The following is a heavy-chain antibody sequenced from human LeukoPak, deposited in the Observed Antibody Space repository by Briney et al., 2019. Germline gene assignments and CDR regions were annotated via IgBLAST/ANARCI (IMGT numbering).Heavy chain of an antibody. D-gene: IGHD6-13*01. CDR3: ARVDIAAAGILNYFDY. J-gene: IGHJ4*02. V-gene: IGHV3-9*01. CDR1: GFTFDDYA. Sequence: GRSLRLSCAASGFTFDDYAMHWVRQAPGKGLEWVSGISWNSGSIGYADSVKGRFTISRDNAKNSLYLQMNSLRAEDTALYYCARVDIAAAGILNYFDYWGQGTLVTVSS. CDR2: ISWNSGSI.